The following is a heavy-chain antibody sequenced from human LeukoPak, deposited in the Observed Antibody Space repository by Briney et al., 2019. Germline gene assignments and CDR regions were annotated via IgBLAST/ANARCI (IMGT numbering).Heavy chain of an antibody. CDR2: INHSGST. J-gene: IGHJ4*02. Sequence: PSETLSLTCAVYGGSFSGYYWSWFRQPPGKGPEWIGEINHSGSTNYNPSLKSRVTISVDTSKNQFSLKLSSVTAADTAVYYCASREMATIDIGGQGTLVTVSS. V-gene: IGHV4-34*01. CDR3: ASREMATIDI. CDR1: GGSFSGYY. D-gene: IGHD5-24*01.